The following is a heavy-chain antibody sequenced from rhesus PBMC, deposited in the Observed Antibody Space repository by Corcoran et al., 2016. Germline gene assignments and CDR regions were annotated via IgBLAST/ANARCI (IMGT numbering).Heavy chain of an antibody. CDR3: AREGSYGSSQGPFDY. D-gene: IGHD4-4*01. V-gene: IGHV3S18*01. Sequence: EVQLVESGGGLAKPGGSLRLSCAASGFSVSDYDMYWVRQAPGKGLEWVSGISNTVSITYYVDSVKGRFTISSQNAKNTLYLKMDSLRAEDTAVYYCAREGSYGSSQGPFDYWGQGVLVTVSS. CDR1: GFSVSDYD. J-gene: IGHJ4*01. CDR2: ISNTVSIT.